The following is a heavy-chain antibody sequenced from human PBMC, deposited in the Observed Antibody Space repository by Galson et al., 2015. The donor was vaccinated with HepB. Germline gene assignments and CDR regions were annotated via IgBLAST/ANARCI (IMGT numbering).Heavy chain of an antibody. CDR1: GFTFSSYA. V-gene: IGHV3-23*01. Sequence: SLRLSCAASGFTFSSYAMSWVRQAPGKGLEWVSAISGSGGSTYYADSVKGRFTISRDNSKNTLYLQMNSLRAEDTAVYYCAKDLDGDGAFDIWGQGTMVTVSS. D-gene: IGHD4-17*01. CDR3: AKDLDGDGAFDI. CDR2: ISGSGGST. J-gene: IGHJ3*02.